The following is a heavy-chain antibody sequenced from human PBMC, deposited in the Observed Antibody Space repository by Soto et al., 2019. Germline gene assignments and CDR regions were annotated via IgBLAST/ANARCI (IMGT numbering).Heavy chain of an antibody. D-gene: IGHD4-4*01. CDR1: GFTFSSYR. CDR2: ISSRGSDK. Sequence: GGPLRLSCAASGFTFSSYRMHWVRQAPGKGLEWAATISSRGSDKHYADSVKGRFTSSRDNSKNTLYLQVNSLTAEDTAVYYCAKDLGDSFHWGQGTLVTVSS. CDR3: AKDLGDSFH. V-gene: IGHV3-30*02. J-gene: IGHJ4*02.